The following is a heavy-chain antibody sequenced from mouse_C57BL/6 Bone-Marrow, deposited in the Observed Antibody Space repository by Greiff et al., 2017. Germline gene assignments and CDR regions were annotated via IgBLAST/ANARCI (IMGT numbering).Heavy chain of an antibody. CDR3: ARAGVLHTRDMDV. D-gene: IGHD5-5*01. Sequence: EVQLQESGGGLVQPGGSLKLSCAASGFTFSDYYMYWVRQTPETRLEWVAYISHAGGSTYYPHTVKGRFTLSRDNAKNTLYLQMSRLTSEDTAMYDCARAGVLHTRDMDVWGTGTTVTVSS. J-gene: IGHJ1*03. CDR2: ISHAGGST. CDR1: GFTFSDYY. V-gene: IGHV5-12*01.